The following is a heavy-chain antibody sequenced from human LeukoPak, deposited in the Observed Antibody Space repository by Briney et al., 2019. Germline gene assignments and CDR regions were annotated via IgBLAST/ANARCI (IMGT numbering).Heavy chain of an antibody. Sequence: GASEKVSCKASGYTFTSYYMHWVRQAPGQGLEWMGIINPSGGSTSYAQKFQGRVTMTRDTSTSTVYMELSSLRSEDTAVYYCARANSYYYDSSGYRGWYFDLWGRGTLVTVSS. J-gene: IGHJ2*01. V-gene: IGHV1-46*01. CDR3: ARANSYYYDSSGYRGWYFDL. D-gene: IGHD3-22*01. CDR1: GYTFTSYY. CDR2: INPSGGST.